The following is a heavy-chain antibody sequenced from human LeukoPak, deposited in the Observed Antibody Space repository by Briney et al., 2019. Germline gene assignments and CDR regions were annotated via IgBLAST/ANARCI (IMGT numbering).Heavy chain of an antibody. D-gene: IGHD2-15*01. J-gene: IGHJ4*02. CDR3: ARDQGYCSGGSCYWDY. CDR2: IIPIFGTA. CDR1: GYTFISYA. Sequence: GASVKVSCKASGYTFISYAINWVRQAPGQGLEWMGRIIPIFGTANYAQKFQGRVTITTDESTSTAYMELSSLRSEDTAVYYCARDQGYCSGGSCYWDYWGQGTLVTVSS. V-gene: IGHV1-69*05.